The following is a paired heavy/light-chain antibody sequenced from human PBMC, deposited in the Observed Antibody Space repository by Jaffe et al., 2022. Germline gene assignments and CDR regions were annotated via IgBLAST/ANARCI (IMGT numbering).Heavy chain of an antibody. Sequence: QVQLVQSGSELKKPGASVKVSCKASGYTFTTYAMNWVRQAPGQGLEWMGWINTNTGNPTYAQGFTGRFVFSLDTSVSTAYLQISSLKAEDTAVYYCARDGFRDCSSTNCYDHWGQGTLVTVSS. CDR3: ARDGFRDCSSTNCYDH. J-gene: IGHJ4*02. V-gene: IGHV7-4-1*02. D-gene: IGHD2-2*01. CDR1: GYTFTTYA. CDR2: INTNTGNP.
Light chain of an antibody. CDR2: DNN. V-gene: IGLV1-51*01. J-gene: IGLJ2*01. CDR3: GTRDSSLSTVV. CDR1: TSNIGNNY. Sequence: QSVLTQPPSVSAAPGQKVTISCSGSTSNIGNNYVSWYQQLPGTAPQLLIYDNNKRPSGIPDRFSGSKSGTSATLGITGLQTGDEADYFCGTRDSSLSTVVFGGGTKLTVL.